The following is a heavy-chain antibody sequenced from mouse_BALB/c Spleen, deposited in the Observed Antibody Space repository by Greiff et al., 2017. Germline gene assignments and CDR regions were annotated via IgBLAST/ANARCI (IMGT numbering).Heavy chain of an antibody. J-gene: IGHJ4*01. CDR2: IDPETGGT. CDR3: TRKALGYYAMDY. Sequence: VQLQQSGAELVRPGASVTLSCKASGYTFTDYEMHWVKQTPVHGLEWIGAIDPETGGTAYNQKFKGKATLTADKSSSTAYMELRSLTSEDSAVYYCTRKALGYYAMDYWGQGTSVTVSS. D-gene: IGHD3-2*02. CDR1: GYTFTDYE. V-gene: IGHV1-15*01.